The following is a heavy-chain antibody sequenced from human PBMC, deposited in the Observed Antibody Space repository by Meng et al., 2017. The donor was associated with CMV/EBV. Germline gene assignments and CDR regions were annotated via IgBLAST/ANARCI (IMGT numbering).Heavy chain of an antibody. CDR3: ASRGSGVVVVAEH. D-gene: IGHD2-15*01. V-gene: IGHV1-69*02. CDR1: GGTFSSYT. CDR2: IIPILGIA. J-gene: IGHJ1*01. Sequence: SVKVSCKASGGTFSSYTISWVRQAPGQGLEWMGRIIPILGIANYAQKFQGRVTITADKSTSTAYMELSSLRSEDTAVYYCASRGSGVVVVAEHWGQGTLVTVSS.